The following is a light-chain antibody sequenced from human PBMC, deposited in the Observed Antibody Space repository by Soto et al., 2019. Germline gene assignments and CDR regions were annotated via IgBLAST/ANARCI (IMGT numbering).Light chain of an antibody. CDR2: GAS. V-gene: IGKV3-20*01. Sequence: EIVLTQSPGTLSLSPGERATLSCRASQSVSSSYLAWYQHKPGQAPRLLIYGASSRATGIPDRFSGSGSGTDFTLSISRLEPEDFAVYYCQQYGSSPHTFGQLTKLEIK. CDR3: QQYGSSPHT. J-gene: IGKJ2*01. CDR1: QSVSSSY.